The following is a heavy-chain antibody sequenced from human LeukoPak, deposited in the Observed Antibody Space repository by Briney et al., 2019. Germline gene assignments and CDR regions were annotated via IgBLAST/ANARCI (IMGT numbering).Heavy chain of an antibody. D-gene: IGHD3/OR15-3a*01. Sequence: SETLSLTCGVSGYSISTGYYWGWVRQPPGKGLEWIVSSNLTGSTHHNPTFKSRVTISVDTSKNQFSLKLTSVTAADTAVYYRARHYWTPGAFDIWGQGAMVTVSS. CDR1: GYSISTGYY. CDR2: SNLTGST. CDR3: ARHYWTPGAFDI. J-gene: IGHJ3*02. V-gene: IGHV4-38-2*01.